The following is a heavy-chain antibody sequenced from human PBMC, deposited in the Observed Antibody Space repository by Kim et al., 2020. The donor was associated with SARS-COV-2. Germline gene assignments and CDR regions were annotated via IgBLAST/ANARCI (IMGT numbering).Heavy chain of an antibody. V-gene: IGHV3-74*01. J-gene: IGHJ6*02. Sequence: TNYADAGKGRFTISIDNAKNTLYLQLNSLSAGDTAVYFCARADAAAALDVWGQGTTVIVSS. CDR3: ARADAAAALDV. CDR2: T. D-gene: IGHD6-13*01.